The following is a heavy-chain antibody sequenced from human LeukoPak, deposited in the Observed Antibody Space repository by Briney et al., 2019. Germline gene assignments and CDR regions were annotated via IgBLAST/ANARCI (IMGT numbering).Heavy chain of an antibody. CDR2: IIPIFGTA. D-gene: IGHD3-22*01. CDR3: ARDAPYYDSSAIASLAFDI. V-gene: IGHV1-69*05. Sequence: SVKVSCKAFGGTFSSYAISWVRQAPGQGLEWMGRIIPIFGTANYAQKFQGRVTITTDESTSTAYMELSSLRSEDTAVYYCARDAPYYDSSAIASLAFDIWGQGTMVTVSS. J-gene: IGHJ3*02. CDR1: GGTFSSYA.